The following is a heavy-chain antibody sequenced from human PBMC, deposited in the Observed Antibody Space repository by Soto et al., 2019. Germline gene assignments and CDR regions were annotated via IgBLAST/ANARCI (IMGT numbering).Heavy chain of an antibody. CDR1: GFTFSSYG. D-gene: IGHD3-9*01. J-gene: IGHJ4*02. CDR3: AKDHFMAYDLLLGGDY. CDR2: ISYDGSNK. V-gene: IGHV3-30*18. Sequence: QVQLVESGGGVVQPGRSLRLSCAASGFTFSSYGMHWVRQAPGKGLEWVAVISYDGSNKYYADSVKGRFTISRDNSKNTLYLQMNSLRAEDTAVYYCAKDHFMAYDLLLGGDYWGQGTLVTVSS.